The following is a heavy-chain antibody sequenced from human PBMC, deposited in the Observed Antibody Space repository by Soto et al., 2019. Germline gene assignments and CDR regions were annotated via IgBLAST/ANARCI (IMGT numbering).Heavy chain of an antibody. V-gene: IGHV3-43*01. Sequence: AGPLRLSFSASGLTCDDYTMHWVRQAPGKGLEWVSLISWDGGRTYYADSVKGRLTISRDNSKNSLYLQMNSLRTEDTALYYCAKDITRVSSSLEYYGMDVWGQGTTVTVSS. J-gene: IGHJ6*02. D-gene: IGHD6-6*01. CDR3: AKDITRVSSSLEYYGMDV. CDR1: GLTCDDYT. CDR2: ISWDGGRT.